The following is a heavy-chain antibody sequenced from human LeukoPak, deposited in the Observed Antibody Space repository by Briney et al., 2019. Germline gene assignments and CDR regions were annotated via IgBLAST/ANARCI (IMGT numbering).Heavy chain of an antibody. D-gene: IGHD6-13*01. J-gene: IGHJ5*02. CDR2: ISGSDGST. Sequence: PGGSLRLSCAASGFTFSSYGMNWVRQAPGKGLGWVSGISGSDGSTYSADSVKGRFTISRDNSKNTLYLQMNSLRAEDTAVYYCARKGGGQLVNTRRWFDPWGQGTLVTVSS. CDR1: GFTFSSYG. CDR3: ARKGGGQLVNTRRWFDP. V-gene: IGHV3-23*01.